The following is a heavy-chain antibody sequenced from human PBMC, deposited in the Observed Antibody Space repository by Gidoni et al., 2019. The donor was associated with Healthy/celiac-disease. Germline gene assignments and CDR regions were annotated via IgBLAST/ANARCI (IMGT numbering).Heavy chain of an antibody. D-gene: IGHD6-13*01. Sequence: EVQLVQSGAEVKKPGESLKISCTGSGYSFTTYWIGWVRQMPGKGLEWMGIIYPGDSDTRYSPSFQGQVTISADKSISTAYLQWSSLKASDTAMYYCARHALMDGPYSSSWYANWFDPWGQGTLVTVSS. CDR3: ARHALMDGPYSSSWYANWFDP. V-gene: IGHV5-51*01. CDR2: IYPGDSDT. CDR1: GYSFTTYW. J-gene: IGHJ5*02.